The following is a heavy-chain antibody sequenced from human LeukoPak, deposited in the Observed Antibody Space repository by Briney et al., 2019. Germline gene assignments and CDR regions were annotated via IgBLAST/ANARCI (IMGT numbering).Heavy chain of an antibody. V-gene: IGHV3-72*01. Sequence: GGSLRLSCAASGFSFSDSFMSWVRQAPGKGLEWVGRSRYKADSYTAQYAASVRGRFTISRDESKNSLYLQISSLETEDAAVYYCATSSWYRLAYWGQGSPVTVSS. J-gene: IGHJ4*02. CDR2: SRYKADSYTA. D-gene: IGHD6-13*01. CDR3: ATSSWYRLAY. CDR1: GFSFSDSF.